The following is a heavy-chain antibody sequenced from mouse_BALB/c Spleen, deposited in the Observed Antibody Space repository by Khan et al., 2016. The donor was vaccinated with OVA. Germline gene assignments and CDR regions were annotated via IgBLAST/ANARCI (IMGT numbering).Heavy chain of an antibody. V-gene: IGHV3-1*02. CDR3: SIFDYDAIDH. CDR1: GFSITSDYS. D-gene: IGHD2-4*01. Sequence: EVQLLESGPDLVEPSQSLSLTCTVTGFSITSDYSWHWIRQFPGNKLEWLGYMHFSGRTNYNPSLKSRISITRDSSRNQFFLQLNSVTTEDSATYYCSIFDYDAIDHWGQGTTLTVSS. J-gene: IGHJ2*01. CDR2: MHFSGRT.